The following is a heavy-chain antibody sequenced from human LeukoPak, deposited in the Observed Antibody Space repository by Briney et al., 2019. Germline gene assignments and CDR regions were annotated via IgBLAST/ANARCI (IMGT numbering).Heavy chain of an antibody. CDR2: IYYSGST. V-gene: IGHV4-39*01. CDR3: ARSKAYSGYFDY. J-gene: IGHJ4*02. CDR1: GGSISSSSYY. D-gene: IGHD4-11*01. Sequence: SETLSLTCTVSGGSISSSSYYWGWIRQPPGKGLEWIGSIYYSGSTYYNPSLKSRVTISVDTSKNQFSLKLSSVTAADTAVYYCARSKAYSGYFDYWGQGTLVTVSS.